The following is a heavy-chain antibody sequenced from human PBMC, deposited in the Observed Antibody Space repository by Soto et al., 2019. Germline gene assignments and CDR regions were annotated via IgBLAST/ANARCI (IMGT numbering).Heavy chain of an antibody. D-gene: IGHD3-10*01. CDR1: GGSISSGDYY. CDR2: IYYSGST. Sequence: QVQLQESGPGLVKPSQTLSLTCTVSGGSISSGDYYWSWIRQPPGKGLEWIGYIYYSGSTYYNPSLTSRVTISVDTSKNPFSLKLSSVAAAATAVYYWAREITMVRGGGYYYYGMDVWGQGTTVTVSS. V-gene: IGHV4-30-4*01. CDR3: AREITMVRGGGYYYYGMDV. J-gene: IGHJ6*02.